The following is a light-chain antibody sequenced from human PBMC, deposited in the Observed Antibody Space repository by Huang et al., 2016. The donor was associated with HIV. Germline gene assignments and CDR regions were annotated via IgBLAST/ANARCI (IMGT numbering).Light chain of an antibody. V-gene: IGKV3-15*01. CDR1: QSVSSN. Sequence: EIVMTQSPATLSVSPGERAILSGRASQSVSSNFAWSQQKPGQAPRLLSYGASTRATGIPARVSGSGAGTEFTLTISSLQSEEFAVYYCQQDNNWPPWTFGQGTKVEIK. CDR3: QQDNNWPPWT. J-gene: IGKJ1*01. CDR2: GAS.